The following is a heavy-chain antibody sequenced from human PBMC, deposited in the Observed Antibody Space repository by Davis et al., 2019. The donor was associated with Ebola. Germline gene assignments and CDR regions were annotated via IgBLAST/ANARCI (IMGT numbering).Heavy chain of an antibody. D-gene: IGHD6-19*01. J-gene: IGHJ5*02. CDR3: ARQVAVAHNWFDP. CDR1: GGSISSYY. Sequence: MPSETLSLTCTASGGSISSYYWSWIRQPPGKGLEWIGYIYYSGSTNYNPSLKSRVTISVDTSKNQFSLKLSSVTAADTAVYYCARQVAVAHNWFDPWGQGTLVTVSS. V-gene: IGHV4-59*08. CDR2: IYYSGST.